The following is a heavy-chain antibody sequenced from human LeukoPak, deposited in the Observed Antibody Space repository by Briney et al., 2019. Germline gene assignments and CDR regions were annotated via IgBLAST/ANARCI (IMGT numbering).Heavy chain of an antibody. J-gene: IGHJ4*02. CDR1: GYTFTDYY. V-gene: IGHV1-2*02. Sequence: ASVKVSCKASGYTFTDYYMHWVRQAPGQGLEWMGWINPNSGGTKYAQRFQGRVTMTRDTSITTAYMELSGLRSDDTAVYYCARDFTGGYFDYWGQGTLVTVSS. CDR3: ARDFTGGYFDY. CDR2: INPNSGGT. D-gene: IGHD2-8*02.